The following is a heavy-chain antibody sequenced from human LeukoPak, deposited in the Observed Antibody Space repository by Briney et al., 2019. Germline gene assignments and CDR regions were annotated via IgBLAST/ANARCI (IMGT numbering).Heavy chain of an antibody. D-gene: IGHD6-13*01. J-gene: IGHJ3*02. Sequence: PSETLSLTCTVSGGSISSYYWSWIRQPAGKGLEWIGRIYTSGSTNYNPSLKSRVTMSVDTSKNQFSLKLSSVTAADTAVYYCARGGIAAAHDAFDIWGQGTMVTVSS. V-gene: IGHV4-4*07. CDR2: IYTSGST. CDR3: ARGGIAAAHDAFDI. CDR1: GGSISSYY.